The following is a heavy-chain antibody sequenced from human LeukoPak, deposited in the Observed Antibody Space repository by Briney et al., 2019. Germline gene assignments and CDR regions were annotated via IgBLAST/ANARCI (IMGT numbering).Heavy chain of an antibody. J-gene: IGHJ4*02. D-gene: IGHD1-26*01. Sequence: SETLSLTCTVSGGSISSYYWSWIRQPAGKGLEWIGRIYTSGSTNYNPSLKSRVTMSVDTSKNQFSLKLSSVTVADTAVYYCARDQRWELPFDYWGQGTLVTVSS. V-gene: IGHV4-4*07. CDR3: ARDQRWELPFDY. CDR1: GGSISSYY. CDR2: IYTSGST.